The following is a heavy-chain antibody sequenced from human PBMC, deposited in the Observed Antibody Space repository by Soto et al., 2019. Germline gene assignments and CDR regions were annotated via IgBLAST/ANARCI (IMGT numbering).Heavy chain of an antibody. CDR1: GFTFSSYS. V-gene: IGHV3-21*01. J-gene: IGHJ3*02. D-gene: IGHD3-22*01. CDR3: ARDHHYYDSRGYQGPAFDI. CDR2: ISSSSSYI. Sequence: EVQLVESGGGLVKPGGSLRLSCAASGFTFSSYSMNWVRQAPGKGLEWVSSISSSSSYIYYADSVKGRFTISRDNAKNSLYLQMNSRRAEDTAVYYCARDHHYYDSRGYQGPAFDIWGQGTMVTVSS.